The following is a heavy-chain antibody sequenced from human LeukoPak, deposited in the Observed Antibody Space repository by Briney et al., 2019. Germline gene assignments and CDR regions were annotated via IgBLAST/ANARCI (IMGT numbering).Heavy chain of an antibody. CDR3: ARHEEGSGWYRSYIDL. D-gene: IGHD6-19*01. CDR2: ISTSGST. V-gene: IGHV4-4*09. J-gene: IGHJ2*01. Sequence: SETLSLTCTVSGVSISSYYCSWFRQPPGKGLEWIGYISTSGSTDYSPSLKSRVTMSKDTSKNQFSLNLSSVTAADTAVYYCARHEEGSGWYRSYIDLWGRGTLAIVSS. CDR1: GVSISSYY.